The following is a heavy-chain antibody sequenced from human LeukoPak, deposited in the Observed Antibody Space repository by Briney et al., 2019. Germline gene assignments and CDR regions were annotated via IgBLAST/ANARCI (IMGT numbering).Heavy chain of an antibody. J-gene: IGHJ4*02. V-gene: IGHV1-18*01. D-gene: IGHD2-2*01. CDR3: ARDHTPATSFSDY. Sequence: ASVKVSCKASGYTFTNYGISWVRQAPGQGREWMGWISAYNGNTKYVQELQGRVTMTTDTSTSTAYMELRSLRSDDTAVYYCARDHTPATSFSDYWGQGTLVTVSS. CDR2: ISAYNGNT. CDR1: GYTFTNYG.